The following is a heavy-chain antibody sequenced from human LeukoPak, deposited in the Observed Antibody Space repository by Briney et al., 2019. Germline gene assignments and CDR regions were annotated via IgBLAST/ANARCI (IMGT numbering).Heavy chain of an antibody. CDR3: ARDFRMFNLPFDY. CDR1: GGSISSSSYY. V-gene: IGHV4-39*07. CDR2: IYYSGSP. J-gene: IGHJ4*02. D-gene: IGHD1-14*01. Sequence: SETLSLTCTVSGGSISSSSYYWGWIRQPPGKGLEWIGSIYYSGSPYYNPSLKSRVTISVDTSKNQFSLKLSSVTAADTAVYYCARDFRMFNLPFDYWGQGTLVTVSS.